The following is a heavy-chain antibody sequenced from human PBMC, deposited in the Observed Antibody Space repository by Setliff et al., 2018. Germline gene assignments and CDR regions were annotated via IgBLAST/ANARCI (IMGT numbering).Heavy chain of an antibody. J-gene: IGHJ4*02. CDR1: GYSISSGYY. CDR2: FFYAGST. V-gene: IGHV4-38-2*02. D-gene: IGHD2-15*01. Sequence: SETLSLTCAVSGYSISSGYYWGWIRQPPGKGLEWIGYFFYAGSTSYNPSLKGRATISVDTSKTLLSLKLTSVTTADTAVYFCAREPTYHTSGGFFDLWGQGILVTVSS. CDR3: AREPTYHTSGGFFDL.